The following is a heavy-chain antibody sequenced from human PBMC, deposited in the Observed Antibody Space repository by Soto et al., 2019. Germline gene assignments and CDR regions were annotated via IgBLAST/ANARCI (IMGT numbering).Heavy chain of an antibody. CDR2: ISPYNGHT. V-gene: IGHV1-18*01. D-gene: IGHD2-2*01. J-gene: IGHJ6*02. CDR1: GYSFTSYG. CDR3: ARDLTIVPATHPRLENYGMDV. Sequence: QVQLVQSAGEVKKPGASVKVSCKASGYSFTSYGISWVRRAPGQGLEWMGWISPYNGHTQFVQRFQGRVTMTTDTSTKKAYMELSNLRSDDTAHYYCARDLTIVPATHPRLENYGMDVWGQGTTVIVSS.